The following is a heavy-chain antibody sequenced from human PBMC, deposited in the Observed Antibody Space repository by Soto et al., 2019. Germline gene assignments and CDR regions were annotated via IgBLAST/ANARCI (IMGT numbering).Heavy chain of an antibody. D-gene: IGHD3-16*02. CDR1: GFTFSNAW. CDR2: IKSKIDGGTT. V-gene: IGHV3-15*01. Sequence: EVQLVESGGGFVKPGGSLRLSCAASGFTFSNAWMSWVRQAPGKGLEWVARIKSKIDGGTTDHAAPVKGRFTISRDDSKNPVYPQMNSLETEDTAVYYCTTYDYILGSDRYRWAYWGQGALVTVSS. J-gene: IGHJ4*02. CDR3: TTYDYILGSDRYRWAY.